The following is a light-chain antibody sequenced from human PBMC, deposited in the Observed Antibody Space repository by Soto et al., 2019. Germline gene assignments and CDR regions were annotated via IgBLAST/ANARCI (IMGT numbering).Light chain of an antibody. Sequence: EIVLTPSPGTLSLSPVERATLSCRASQSVSSNLAWYQQKPGQAPRLLIYGASTRATGIPARFSGSGSGTDFTLTISSLEPEDFAVYYCQQRSNWPPGFGQGTRLEIK. V-gene: IGKV3-11*01. CDR2: GAS. J-gene: IGKJ5*01. CDR1: QSVSSN. CDR3: QQRSNWPPG.